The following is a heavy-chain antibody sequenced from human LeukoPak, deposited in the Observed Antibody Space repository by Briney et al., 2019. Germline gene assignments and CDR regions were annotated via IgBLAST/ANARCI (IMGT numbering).Heavy chain of an antibody. J-gene: IGHJ6*02. CDR1: GFTFSSYA. CDR2: IGAGGTFT. Sequence: GGSLRLSCTASGFTFSSYAMNWVRQAPGKGLEWVSGIGAGGTFTYYADSVKGRFTISRDNAKNSLYLQMNSLRDEDTAVYYCARPMVRGVIRSYYYYGMDVWGQGTTVTVSS. V-gene: IGHV3-48*02. CDR3: ARPMVRGVIRSYYYYGMDV. D-gene: IGHD3-10*01.